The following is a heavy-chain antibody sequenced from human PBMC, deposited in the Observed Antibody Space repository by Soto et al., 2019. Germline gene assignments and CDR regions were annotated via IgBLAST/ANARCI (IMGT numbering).Heavy chain of an antibody. V-gene: IGHV1-18*04. CDR3: ARDPAGVGMVYAIGYYYYGMDV. D-gene: IGHD2-8*01. CDR1: GYTFTSYG. Sequence: VASVKVSCKASGYTFTSYGISWVRQAPGQGLEWMGWISAYNGNTNYAQKLQGRVTMTTDTSTSTAYMELRSLRSDDTAVYYCARDPAGVGMVYAIGYYYYGMDVCGQGTTVTVSS. J-gene: IGHJ6*02. CDR2: ISAYNGNT.